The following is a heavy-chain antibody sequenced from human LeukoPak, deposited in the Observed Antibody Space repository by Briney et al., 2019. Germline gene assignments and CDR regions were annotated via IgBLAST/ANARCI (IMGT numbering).Heavy chain of an antibody. CDR2: IIPIFGIA. CDR3: ARDGYSSGWYYWFDP. CDR1: GGTFSSYA. V-gene: IGHV1-69*04. J-gene: IGHJ5*02. Sequence: SVKVSCKASGGTFSSYAISWVRQAPGQGLEWMGRIIPIFGIANYAQKFQGRVTITADKSTSTAYMELSSLRSEDTAVYYCARDGYSSGWYYWFDPWGQGTLVTVSS. D-gene: IGHD6-19*01.